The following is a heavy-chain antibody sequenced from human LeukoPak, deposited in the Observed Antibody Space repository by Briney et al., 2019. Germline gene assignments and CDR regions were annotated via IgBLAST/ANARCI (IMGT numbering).Heavy chain of an antibody. V-gene: IGHV1-2*02. CDR3: ARGGGIQSCGGKTCFRGFVY. CDR1: GYGFSDYY. Sequence: GASVKVSCKASGYGFSDYYMHWVRQAPGQGLEYMGWINPNSGDNSCAQKFQGRVSMTRDTSITTLYMELTSLRSDDTAVYFRARGGGIQSCGGKTCFRGFVYWGQGTLVTVSS. J-gene: IGHJ4*02. D-gene: IGHD2-21*01. CDR2: INPNSGDN.